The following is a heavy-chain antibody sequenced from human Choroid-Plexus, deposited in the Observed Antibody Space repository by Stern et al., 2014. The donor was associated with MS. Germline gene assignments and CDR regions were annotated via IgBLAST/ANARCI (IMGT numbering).Heavy chain of an antibody. CDR3: AKDRQYLTYFFDH. CDR2: VSYDGSNK. Sequence: VQLVESGGGVVQPGRPLRLSCAASGFTFGSCAMHWVRQAPGKGLEWVAGVSYDGSNKYYADSVNGRFTVSRDNSQNTLYMQMSSLRAEDTAVYYCAKDRQYLTYFFDHWGQGSLVTVSS. D-gene: IGHD2-8*01. V-gene: IGHV3-30*18. CDR1: GFTFGSCA. J-gene: IGHJ5*02.